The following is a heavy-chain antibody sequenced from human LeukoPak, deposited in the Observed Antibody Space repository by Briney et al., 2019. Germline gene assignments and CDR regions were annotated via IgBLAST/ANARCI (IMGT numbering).Heavy chain of an antibody. J-gene: IGHJ4*02. CDR3: ARDPDYYGSGDYYNHYFDY. D-gene: IGHD3-10*01. V-gene: IGHV3-21*01. CDR2: ISRTSSHI. CDR1: GFTFSYYS. Sequence: GGSLRLSCVGSGFTFSYYSMNWVRQAPGKGLEWVSSISRTSSHIYYADPVKGRFTISRDNAKNSVYLQMNSLRAEDTAVYYCARDPDYYGSGDYYNHYFDYWGQGTLVTVSS.